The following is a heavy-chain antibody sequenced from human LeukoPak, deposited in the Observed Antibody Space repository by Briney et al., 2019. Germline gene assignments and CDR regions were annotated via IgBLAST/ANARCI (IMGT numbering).Heavy chain of an antibody. D-gene: IGHD6-19*01. CDR2: INSDGSSK. Sequence: GGSLRLSCAASEVTIRNYWMHWVRQAPGKGLVWVSRINSDGSSKDYVDSVKGRFTISRDNAKNTLYLQMNSLRAEDTALYYCARASASGWPYYYGVDVWGQGTTVTVFS. J-gene: IGHJ6*02. V-gene: IGHV3-74*01. CDR1: EVTIRNYW. CDR3: ARASASGWPYYYGVDV.